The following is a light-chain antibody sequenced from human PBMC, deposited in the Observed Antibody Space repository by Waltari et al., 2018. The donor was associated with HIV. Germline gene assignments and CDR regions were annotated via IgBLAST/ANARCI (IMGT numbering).Light chain of an antibody. J-gene: IGLJ1*01. Sequence: QSVLTQPPSVSGAPGKRVTISCPGSNPNSGSGYAVHWYPQVPGTVPKLLIYGNSNRPSGVPDRISGSKSGSSASLAISGLQADDEADYYCQSYDSSLSGFIFGTGTRVTVL. CDR2: GNS. CDR1: NPNSGSGYA. CDR3: QSYDSSLSGFI. V-gene: IGLV1-40*01.